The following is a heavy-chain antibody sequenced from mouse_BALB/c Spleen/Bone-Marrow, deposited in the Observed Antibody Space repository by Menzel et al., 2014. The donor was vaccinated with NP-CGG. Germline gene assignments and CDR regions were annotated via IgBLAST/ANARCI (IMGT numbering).Heavy chain of an antibody. D-gene: IGHD1-1*01. J-gene: IGHJ2*01. V-gene: IGHV5-12-1*01. Sequence: EVKVVESGGGLVKPGGSLKLSCAASGFAFXNYDMSWVRQSPEKRLEWVAYISSGGGSTYYPDTVKGRFIISRDNAKNTLYLQMSSLKSEDTAMYYCTRHPYGTFFAYWGQGTTLTVSS. CDR1: GFAFXNYD. CDR3: TRHPYGTFFAY. CDR2: ISSGGGST.